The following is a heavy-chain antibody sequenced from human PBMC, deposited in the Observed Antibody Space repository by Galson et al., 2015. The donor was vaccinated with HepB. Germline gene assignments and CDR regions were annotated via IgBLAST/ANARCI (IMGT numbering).Heavy chain of an antibody. V-gene: IGHV3-30*04. D-gene: IGHD5-24*01. Sequence: SLRLSCAASGFTFSSYAMHWVRQAPGKGLEWVAVISYDGSNKYYADSVKGRFTISRDNSKNTLYLQMNSLRAEDTAVYYCARGGSGWLQLPIDYWGQGTLVTVSS. CDR2: ISYDGSNK. CDR3: ARGGSGWLQLPIDY. CDR1: GFTFSSYA. J-gene: IGHJ4*02.